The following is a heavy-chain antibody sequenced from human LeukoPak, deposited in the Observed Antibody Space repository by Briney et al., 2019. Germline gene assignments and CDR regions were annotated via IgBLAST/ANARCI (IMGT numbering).Heavy chain of an antibody. CDR1: GDSISSHY. CDR3: ARHRGDGYNYDY. CDR2: ITYSGST. V-gene: IGHV4-59*08. D-gene: IGHD5-24*01. Sequence: SETLSLTCTVSGDSISSHYWSWIRQPPGKGLEWIGYITYSGSTNYNPSLKSQVTVSVDTSKNQFSLKLSSVTAADTAVYYCARHRGDGYNYDYWGQGTLVTVSP. J-gene: IGHJ4*02.